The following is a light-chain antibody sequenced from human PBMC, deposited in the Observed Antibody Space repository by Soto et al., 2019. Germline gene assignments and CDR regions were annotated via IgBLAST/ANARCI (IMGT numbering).Light chain of an antibody. CDR1: QSVSSD. CDR2: GAS. V-gene: IGKV3-15*01. J-gene: IGKJ2*01. Sequence: IVMTQSPATLSVSPGDRVTLSCRASQSVSSDLAWYQQRPGQAPRLLIYGASTRATGIPARSSGTGSGTEFTLTISSLQSEDFAIYYCQQYNNWPPYTFGQGTKV. CDR3: QQYNNWPPYT.